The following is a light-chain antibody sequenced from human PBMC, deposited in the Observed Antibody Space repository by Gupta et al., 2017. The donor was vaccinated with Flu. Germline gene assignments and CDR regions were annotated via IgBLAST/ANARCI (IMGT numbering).Light chain of an antibody. CDR3: RQHNNYPLT. Sequence: PSSLSASVGDRVTITCRASQGIKNDLGWYQQKPGKAPRPLIYAASSLQSGVPSTFSGGGSGTEFTLTISILHPEDFATYYFRQHNNYPLTFGEGTRMEIK. V-gene: IGKV1-17*01. CDR2: AAS. J-gene: IGKJ5*01. CDR1: QGIKND.